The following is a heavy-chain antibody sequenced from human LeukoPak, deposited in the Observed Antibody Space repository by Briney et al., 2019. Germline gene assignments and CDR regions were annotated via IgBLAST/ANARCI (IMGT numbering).Heavy chain of an antibody. CDR2: INPNSGGT. CDR3: AINSRGGVIIYPPDY. J-gene: IGHJ4*02. D-gene: IGHD3-16*02. CDR1: GYTFTGYY. V-gene: IGHV1-2*06. Sequence: ASVKVSCKASGYTFTGYYMHWVRQAPGQGLEWMGRINPNSGGTNYAQKFQGRVTMTRDTSISTAYMELSRLRSEDTAVYYCAINSRGGVIIYPPDYWGQGTLVTVSS.